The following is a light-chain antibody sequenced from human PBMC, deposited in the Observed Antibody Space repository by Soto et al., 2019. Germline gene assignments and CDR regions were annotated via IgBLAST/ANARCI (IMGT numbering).Light chain of an antibody. CDR2: DVS. CDR3: SSYTTSNTRQIV. Sequence: ALTQPASVSGSPGQSITISCTGTRSDVGGYNYVSWYQHHPGKAPKLMIFDVSNRPSGVSNRFSGSKSGNTASLTISGLQPEDEADYYCSSYTTSNTRQIVFGTGTKVTVL. J-gene: IGLJ1*01. V-gene: IGLV2-14*03. CDR1: RSDVGGYNY.